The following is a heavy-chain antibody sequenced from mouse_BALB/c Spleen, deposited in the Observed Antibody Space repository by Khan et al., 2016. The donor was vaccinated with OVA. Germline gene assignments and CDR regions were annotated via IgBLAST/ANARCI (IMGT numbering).Heavy chain of an antibody. V-gene: IGHV3-2*02. CDR3: ARKDYYDYDPFPY. Sequence: EVKLLESGPGLVKPSQSLSLTCTVTGYSITSEYAWNWIRQFPGNKLEWMGYIHYSGNTRFNPSLKSRTSITRDTSKNQFFLQLSSVTTEDTATYYCARKDYYDYDPFPYWGQGTLVTVSA. D-gene: IGHD2-4*01. CDR2: IHYSGNT. CDR1: GYSITSEYA. J-gene: IGHJ3*01.